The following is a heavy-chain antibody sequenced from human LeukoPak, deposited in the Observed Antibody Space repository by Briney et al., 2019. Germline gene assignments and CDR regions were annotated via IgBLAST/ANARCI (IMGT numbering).Heavy chain of an antibody. CDR1: GLTFSSFW. J-gene: IGHJ1*01. CDR3: ARGEYYYDGGY. CDR2: IKRDGSEK. V-gene: IGHV3-7*04. Sequence: QTVGSLRLSCAASGLTFSSFWMSWVRQAPGKGLEWVANIKRDGSEKYYVDSVKGRFTISRDNAKNSLYLQMNSLRVEDTAVYYCARGEYYYDGGYWGQGTLVTVSS. D-gene: IGHD3-22*01.